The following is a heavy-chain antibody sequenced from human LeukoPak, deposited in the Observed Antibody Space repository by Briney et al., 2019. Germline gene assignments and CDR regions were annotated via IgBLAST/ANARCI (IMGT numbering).Heavy chain of an antibody. CDR3: STISPQRGYIYGYYFDS. CDR2: IKGKTDGETT. V-gene: IGHV3-15*01. CDR1: GFTFSNSW. D-gene: IGHD5-18*01. J-gene: IGHJ4*02. Sequence: GGSLRLSCAASGFTFSNSWMNWVRQTPGKGLEWVGRIKGKTDGETTEYATPVKDRFTISRDESKATVYLQMNSLKTEDTAVYYCSTISPQRGYIYGYYFDSWGQGTLVTVSA.